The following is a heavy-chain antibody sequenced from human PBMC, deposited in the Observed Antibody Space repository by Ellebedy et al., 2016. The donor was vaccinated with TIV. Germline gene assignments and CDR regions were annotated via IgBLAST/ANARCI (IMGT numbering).Heavy chain of an antibody. J-gene: IGHJ4*02. V-gene: IGHV3-30*18. CDR3: AKDTYLGIAAADLDY. Sequence: GGSLRLXXAASGFTFSSYGMHWVRQAPGKGLEWVAVISYDGSNKYYADSVKGRFTISRDNSKNTLYLQMNSLRAEDTAVYYCAKDTYLGIAAADLDYWGQGTLVTVSS. CDR1: GFTFSSYG. CDR2: ISYDGSNK. D-gene: IGHD6-13*01.